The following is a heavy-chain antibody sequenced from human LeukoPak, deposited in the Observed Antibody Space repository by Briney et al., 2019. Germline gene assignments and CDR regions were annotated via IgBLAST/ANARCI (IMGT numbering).Heavy chain of an antibody. CDR2: IYPGDSET. Sequence: GESLKISCKGSGYSITNYWIGWVRQLPGKGLEWMGIIYPGDSETKYNPSFQGHVTISADKSISTAYLQWSSLKASDTAMYYCARHEGRDSSGYNLGFDYWGQGTLVTVSS. D-gene: IGHD3-22*01. V-gene: IGHV5-51*01. J-gene: IGHJ4*02. CDR1: GYSITNYW. CDR3: ARHEGRDSSGYNLGFDY.